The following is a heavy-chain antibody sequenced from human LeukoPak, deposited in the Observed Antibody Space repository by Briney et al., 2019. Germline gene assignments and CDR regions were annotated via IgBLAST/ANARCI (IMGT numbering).Heavy chain of an antibody. CDR1: GGTFSSYA. Sequence: GASVKVSCKASGGTFSSYAISWVRQAPGQGLEWMGGIIPIFGTANYAQKFQGRVTITADESTSTAYMELSSLRSEDTAVYYCARPDSGIKDYYGMDVWGQGTTVTVSS. CDR3: ARPDSGIKDYYGMDV. CDR2: IIPIFGTA. J-gene: IGHJ6*02. V-gene: IGHV1-69*13. D-gene: IGHD1-14*01.